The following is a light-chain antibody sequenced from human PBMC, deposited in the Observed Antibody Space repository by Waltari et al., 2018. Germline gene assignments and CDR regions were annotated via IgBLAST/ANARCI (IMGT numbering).Light chain of an antibody. CDR2: EGN. CDR1: NSNVGSYNL. J-gene: IGLJ2*01. CDR3: CSNVGSSVF. Sequence: QSALTQPASVSGSPGQSITISCTGFNSNVGSYNLVSWYQKHPGKAPKLLIYEGNRRSSVVANRFSGSKSDNAASLTLSGLQAEDEADYYCCSNVGSSVFFGGGTKLTVL. V-gene: IGLV2-23*03.